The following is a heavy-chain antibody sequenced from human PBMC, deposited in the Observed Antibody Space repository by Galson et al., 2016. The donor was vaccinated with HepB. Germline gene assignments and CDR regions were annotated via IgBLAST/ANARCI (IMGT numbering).Heavy chain of an antibody. J-gene: IGHJ4*02. CDR3: ARELDHSFYFDY. Sequence: QGLEWMGIIKPSGGNTIYAQKFQDRITMTRDTSTSTVYMELISLRSEDTAVYYCARELDHSFYFDYWGQGTLLTVSS. D-gene: IGHD1-14*01. CDR2: IKPSGGNT. V-gene: IGHV1-46*01.